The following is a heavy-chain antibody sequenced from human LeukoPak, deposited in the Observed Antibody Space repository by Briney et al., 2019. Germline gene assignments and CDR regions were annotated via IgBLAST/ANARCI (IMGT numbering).Heavy chain of an antibody. D-gene: IGHD1-14*01. CDR3: ARDRGRNSFDY. CDR2: ISSSGSTI. Sequence: GGSLRLSCAASGFTFSDYYMSWIRQAPGKGLEWVSYISSSGSTIYYADSVKGRFTISRDNSKNSLYLQLTSLRAEDTALYYCARDRGRNSFDYWGQGTLVSVSS. J-gene: IGHJ4*02. V-gene: IGHV3-11*04. CDR1: GFTFSDYY.